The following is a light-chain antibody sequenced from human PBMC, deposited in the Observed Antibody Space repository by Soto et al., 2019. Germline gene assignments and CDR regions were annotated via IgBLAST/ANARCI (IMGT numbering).Light chain of an antibody. Sequence: DIVMTQSPDSLAVSLGERATINCKSTQNVIYSSNNKNYLSWYQQKPGQPPKLLIYWASTRESGVPDRFSGSGSGTDFTLTISSLQAEDVAVYYCLQYYSTPITFRQGTRLEIK. CDR2: WAS. V-gene: IGKV4-1*01. CDR1: QNVIYSSNNKNY. CDR3: LQYYSTPIT. J-gene: IGKJ5*01.